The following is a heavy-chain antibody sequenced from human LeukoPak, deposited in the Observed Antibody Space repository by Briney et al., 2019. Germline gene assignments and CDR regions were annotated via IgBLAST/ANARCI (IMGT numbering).Heavy chain of an antibody. CDR1: GGSFSGYY. CDR2: INHSGST. Sequence: SSETLSLTCAVYGGSFSGYYWSWIRQPPGKGLEWIGEINHSGSTNYNPSLKSRVTISVDTSKNQFSLKLSSVTAADTAVYYCARDDCGGDCYSGYYYMDVWGKGTTVTVSS. J-gene: IGHJ6*03. D-gene: IGHD2-21*02. CDR3: ARDDCGGDCYSGYYYMDV. V-gene: IGHV4-34*01.